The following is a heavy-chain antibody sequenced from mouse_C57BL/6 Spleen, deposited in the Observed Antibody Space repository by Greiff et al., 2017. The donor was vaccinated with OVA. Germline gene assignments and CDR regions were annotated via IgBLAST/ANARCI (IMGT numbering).Heavy chain of an antibody. V-gene: IGHV1-80*01. CDR1: GYAFSSYW. Sequence: QVQLQQSGAELVKPGASVKISCKASGYAFSSYWMNWVKQRPGTGLEWIGQIYPGDGDTNYNGKFKGKATLTADKSSSTAYMQLSSLTSEDSAVYFCARLGWLEDAMDYWGQGTSVTVSS. D-gene: IGHD1-1*02. CDR2: IYPGDGDT. CDR3: ARLGWLEDAMDY. J-gene: IGHJ4*01.